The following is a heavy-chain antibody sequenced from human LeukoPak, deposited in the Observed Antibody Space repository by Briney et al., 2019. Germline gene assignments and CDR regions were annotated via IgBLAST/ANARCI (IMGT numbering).Heavy chain of an antibody. V-gene: IGHV3-23*01. Sequence: GGSLRLSCAVSGFTFSDYYMSWVRQAPGKGLEWVSGISSSGDETHYADSVRGRFTISRDNSQDTLYLEVKSLRVEYTAVYFCAKVGRWPFREYNWFDPWGQGTLVTVSS. CDR2: ISSSGDET. CDR1: GFTFSDYY. CDR3: AKVGRWPFREYNWFDP. J-gene: IGHJ5*02. D-gene: IGHD4-23*01.